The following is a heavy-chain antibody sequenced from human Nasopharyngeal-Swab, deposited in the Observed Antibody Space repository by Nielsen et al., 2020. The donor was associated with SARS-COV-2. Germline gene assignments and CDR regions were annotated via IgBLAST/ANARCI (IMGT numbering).Heavy chain of an antibody. CDR2: IYYSVST. CDR3: ASAYGDYPYWADY. V-gene: IGHV4-31*03. D-gene: IGHD4-17*01. J-gene: IGHJ4*02. CDR1: GGSISSGGYY. Sequence: SETLSLTCTVSGGSISSGGYYWSWIRQHPGKGLEWIGYIYYSVSTYYNPSLKSRVTISVGTSKTQFSLKLSAVTAADTAVYYCASAYGDYPYWADYWGQGTLVTVSS.